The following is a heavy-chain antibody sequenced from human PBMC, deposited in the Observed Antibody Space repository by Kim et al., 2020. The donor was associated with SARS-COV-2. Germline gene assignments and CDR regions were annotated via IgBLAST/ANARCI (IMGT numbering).Heavy chain of an antibody. CDR2: T. Sequence: TYYNPSLKSRVTISVDTSKNHFSLKLSSVTAADTAVYYCARQIGVAQYDYWGQGTLVTVSS. V-gene: IGHV4-59*08. CDR3: ARQIGVAQYDY. J-gene: IGHJ4*02. D-gene: IGHD6-19*01.